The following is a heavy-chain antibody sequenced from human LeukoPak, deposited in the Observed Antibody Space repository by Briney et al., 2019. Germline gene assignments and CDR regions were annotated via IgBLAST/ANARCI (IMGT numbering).Heavy chain of an antibody. J-gene: IGHJ4*02. CDR3: ARHLTLSSGSD. V-gene: IGHV4-39*01. Sequence: PSETLSLTCTVSGGSISSSSYYWGWIRRPPGKGLEWIGSIYYSGSTYYNPSLKSRVTISVDTSKNQFSLKLSSVTAADTAAYYCARHLTLSSGSDWGQGALVTVSS. D-gene: IGHD6-19*01. CDR1: GGSISSSSYY. CDR2: IYYSGST.